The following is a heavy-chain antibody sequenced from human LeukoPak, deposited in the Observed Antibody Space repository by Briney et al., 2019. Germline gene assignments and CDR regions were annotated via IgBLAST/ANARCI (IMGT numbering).Heavy chain of an antibody. CDR3: ARDPEDYYYYYMDV. V-gene: IGHV4-34*01. CDR1: GGSFSGYY. Sequence: SETLSLTCAVYGGSFSGYYWSWIRQPPGKGLEWIGEINDSGSTKYNPSLKSRVTISIDTSKNQFSLKVTSVTAADTAVYYCARDPEDYYYYYMDVWGKGTTVTVSS. CDR2: INDSGST. J-gene: IGHJ6*03.